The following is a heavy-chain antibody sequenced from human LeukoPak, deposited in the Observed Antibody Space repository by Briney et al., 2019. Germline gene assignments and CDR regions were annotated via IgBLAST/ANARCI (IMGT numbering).Heavy chain of an antibody. J-gene: IGHJ5*02. V-gene: IGHV1-69*05. CDR2: IIPIFGTA. D-gene: IGHD3-22*01. CDR1: GGTLSSYA. Sequence: GASVKVSCKASGGTLSSYAISWVRQAPGQGLEWMGGIIPIFGTANYAQTFQGRVTVTTDESTSPAYMELSSMSSEDTAVYSCARDDSSTGSVDPWGQGTLVTVSS. CDR3: ARDDSSTGSVDP.